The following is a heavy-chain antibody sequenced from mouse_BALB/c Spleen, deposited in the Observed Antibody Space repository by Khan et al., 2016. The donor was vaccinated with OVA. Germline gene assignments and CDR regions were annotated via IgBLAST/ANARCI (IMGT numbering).Heavy chain of an antibody. CDR3: ARHGYGKGDAMDY. J-gene: IGHJ4*01. CDR2: ISNVGGRT. CDR1: GFTFSDYY. V-gene: IGHV5-12*02. D-gene: IGHD2-10*02. Sequence: EVELVESGGGLVQPGGSLKLSCATSGFTFSDYYMYWVRQTPEKRLEWVAYISNVGGRTYYPDTVKGRFTISRDTAKNPLYLQMSRLKSEDTAMYYWARHGYGKGDAMDYWGQGTSVTVSS.